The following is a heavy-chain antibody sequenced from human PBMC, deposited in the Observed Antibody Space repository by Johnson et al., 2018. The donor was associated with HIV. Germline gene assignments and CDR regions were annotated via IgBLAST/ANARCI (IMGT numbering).Heavy chain of an antibody. V-gene: IGHV3-33*08. CDR1: GLSFSNFG. D-gene: IGHD1-26*01. CDR3: TTDPYGGRRDAFEI. Sequence: VQLVESGGGVVQPGKSLRLSCVASGLSFSNFGIHWVRQAPGKGPEWVAVISFDGNLKKYADSVKGRFTISRDNSKNTLYLQMNSLKTEDTAVYYCTTDPYGGRRDAFEIWGQGTMVTVSS. CDR2: ISFDGNLK. J-gene: IGHJ3*02.